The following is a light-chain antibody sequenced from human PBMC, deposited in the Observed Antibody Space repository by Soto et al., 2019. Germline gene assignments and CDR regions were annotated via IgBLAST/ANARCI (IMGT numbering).Light chain of an antibody. Sequence: DIQMTQSPSSLSASVGDRVTITCQASQDISHYLNWYQQKPGKAPKLRIYDASKLETGVPSRFSGSGSGTDFTFIISSLQPEEIATYYCQQYDNLPPLTFGGGTKVEIK. CDR1: QDISHY. V-gene: IGKV1-33*01. J-gene: IGKJ4*01. CDR3: QQYDNLPPLT. CDR2: DAS.